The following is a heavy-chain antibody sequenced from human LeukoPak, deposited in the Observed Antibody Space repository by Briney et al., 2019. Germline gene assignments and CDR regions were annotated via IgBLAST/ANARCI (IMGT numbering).Heavy chain of an antibody. Sequence: GGSLRLSCAASGFTFSSYSMNWVRQAPGKGLEWVSYIRSSISTIYHADSVKGRFTISRDNDKNSLNLQMNILRAEDTAVYYCTRDQDVVVVAATIGWFDYWGQGTLVTVSS. CDR3: TRDQDVVVVAATIGWFDY. V-gene: IGHV3-48*01. CDR1: GFTFSSYS. CDR2: IRSSISTI. J-gene: IGHJ4*02. D-gene: IGHD2-15*01.